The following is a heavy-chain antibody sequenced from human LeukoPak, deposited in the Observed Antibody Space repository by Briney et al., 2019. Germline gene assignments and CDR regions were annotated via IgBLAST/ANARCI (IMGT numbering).Heavy chain of an antibody. CDR1: GFTFSGSA. V-gene: IGHV3-73*01. D-gene: IGHD3-16*02. CDR2: IRSKANSYAT. CDR3: TRHAVTFGGVIIDY. J-gene: IGHJ4*02. Sequence: GGSLRLSCAASGFTFSGSAMRWVRQASGKGLEWVGRIRSKANSYATAYAASVKGRFTISRDDSKNTAYLQMNSLKTEDTAVYYCTRHAVTFGGVIIDYWGQGTLVTVSS.